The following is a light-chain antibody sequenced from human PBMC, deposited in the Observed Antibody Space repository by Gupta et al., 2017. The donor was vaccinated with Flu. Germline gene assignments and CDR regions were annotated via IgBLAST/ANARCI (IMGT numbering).Light chain of an antibody. J-gene: IGLJ1*01. CDR1: ISNIGSNP. CDR2: GNS. CDR3: AAWDDSLSGHYV. V-gene: IGLV1-44*01. Sequence: QSVMTQPPSESGSPVQRDVIPFSGSISNIGSNPVNWYQHLPGTAPKLLIYGNSQRPSGVPDRFSGSKSGTSASRAISGLQSEDEADYYCAAWDDSLSGHYVFGTGTKVTVL.